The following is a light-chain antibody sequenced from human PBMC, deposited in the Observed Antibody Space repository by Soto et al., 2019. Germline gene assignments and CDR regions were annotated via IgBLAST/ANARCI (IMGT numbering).Light chain of an antibody. CDR3: SSYTSSSSYV. CDR2: DVT. V-gene: IGLV2-14*01. J-gene: IGLJ1*01. Sequence: QSALTQPASVSGSPGQSITISCTGTSSDVGGYKYVSWYQQHPDKAPKLIIYDVTNRPSGISNRFSGPKSGNTASLTISGLQAEDEVDYNCSSYTSSSSYVFGTGTKLTVL. CDR1: SSDVGGYKY.